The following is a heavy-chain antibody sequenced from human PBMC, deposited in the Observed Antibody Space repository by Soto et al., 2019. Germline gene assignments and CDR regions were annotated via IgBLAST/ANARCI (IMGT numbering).Heavy chain of an antibody. CDR2: MNPNSGNT. D-gene: IGHD3-3*01. J-gene: IGHJ5*02. CDR3: ARGLAEWSQGVWFDP. V-gene: IGHV1-8*01. CDR1: GYTFTSYD. Sequence: APVKVSCKASGYTFTSYDINWVRQATGQGLEWMGWMNPNSGNTGYAQKFQGRVTMTRNTSISTAYMELSSLRSEDTAVYYCARGLAEWSQGVWFDPWGQGTLVTVSS.